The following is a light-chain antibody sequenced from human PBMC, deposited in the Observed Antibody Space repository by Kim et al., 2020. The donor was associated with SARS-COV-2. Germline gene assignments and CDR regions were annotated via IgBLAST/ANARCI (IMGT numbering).Light chain of an antibody. CDR3: QQRSHWPRT. CDR2: DAS. CDR1: QSVTKY. V-gene: IGKV3-11*01. J-gene: IGKJ1*01. Sequence: DIVLTQSPATLSLSPGDRATLSCRASQSVTKYLAWYQHKPGQTPRLLIYDASNSATGIPARFSGSGSGTDFTLTISSLEPEDFAVYYCQQRSHWPRTFGQGTKVDIK.